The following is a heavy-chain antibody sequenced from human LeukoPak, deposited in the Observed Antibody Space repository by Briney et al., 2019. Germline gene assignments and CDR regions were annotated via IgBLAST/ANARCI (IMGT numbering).Heavy chain of an antibody. V-gene: IGHV3-74*01. CDR1: EFTFSSYW. J-gene: IGHJ4*02. D-gene: IGHD6-25*01. CDR2: IDSDGSST. Sequence: PGGSLRLSCVASEFTFSSYWMHWVRQAPGKGLVWVSRIDSDGSSTTYADSVKGRFTISRDNAKNTVYVQMNRLRAEDTAVYYCARGLPGHTSALGYWGQGTLVTVSS. CDR3: ARGLPGHTSALGY.